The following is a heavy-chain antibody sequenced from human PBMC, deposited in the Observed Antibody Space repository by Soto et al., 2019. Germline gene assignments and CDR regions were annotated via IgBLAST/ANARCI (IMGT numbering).Heavy chain of an antibody. D-gene: IGHD3-9*01. CDR2: IWYDGSNK. V-gene: IGHV3-33*01. CDR1: GFTFSSYG. J-gene: IGHJ4*02. CDR3: ARGGPHYDILTGYYYFDY. Sequence: QVQLVESGGGVVQPGRSLRLSCAASGFTFSSYGMHWVRQAPGKGLEWVAVIWYDGSNKYYADSVKGRFTISRDNSKNTLYLQMNSLRAEDTAVYYCARGGPHYDILTGYYYFDYWGQGTLVTVSS.